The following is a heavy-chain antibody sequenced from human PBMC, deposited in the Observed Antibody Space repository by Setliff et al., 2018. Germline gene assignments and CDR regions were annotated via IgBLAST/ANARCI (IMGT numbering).Heavy chain of an antibody. J-gene: IGHJ5*02. CDR2: IYYSGST. V-gene: IGHV4-39*01. D-gene: IGHD2-2*01. CDR1: GYSISSSNYY. Sequence: SETLSLTCAVSGYSISSSNYYWGWIRQPPGKGLEWIGSIYYSGSTYYNPSLKSRVTISVDTSKNQFSLKLSSVTAADTAVYYCARGVYCSSTSCSPGLNWFDPWGQGTLVTVSS. CDR3: ARGVYCSSTSCSPGLNWFDP.